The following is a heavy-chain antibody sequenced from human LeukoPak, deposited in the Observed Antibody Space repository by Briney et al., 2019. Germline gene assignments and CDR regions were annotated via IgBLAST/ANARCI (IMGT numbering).Heavy chain of an antibody. V-gene: IGHV1-46*01. Sequence: ASVKVSCKASGYSFTSNYIHWVRQAPGQGLEWMGMIYPRDGSTSYAQKFQGRVTVTRDTSTSTVHMELSDLRSEDTAVYYCARDQEAFDYWGQGTLVTVSS. CDR1: GYSFTSNY. CDR2: IYPRDGST. CDR3: ARDQEAFDY. J-gene: IGHJ4*02.